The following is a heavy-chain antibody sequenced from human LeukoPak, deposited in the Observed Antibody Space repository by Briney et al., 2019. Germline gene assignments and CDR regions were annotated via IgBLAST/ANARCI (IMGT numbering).Heavy chain of an antibody. CDR3: ATDQDHGYFRQ. CDR2: IKEDGSEK. CDR1: GLTFRSYR. Sequence: GGSLRLSCAASGLTFRSYRMTWVRQAPGKEREWVANIKEDGSEKYYEDSVRGRFTISRDNAKNTLYLDMNSLRAEDTAVFYCATDQDHGYFRQWGQGTLVIVSS. V-gene: IGHV3-7*01. D-gene: IGHD4-17*01. J-gene: IGHJ1*01.